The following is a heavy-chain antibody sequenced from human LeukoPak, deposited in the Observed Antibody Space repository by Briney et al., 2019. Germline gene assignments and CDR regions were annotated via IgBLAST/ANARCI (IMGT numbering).Heavy chain of an antibody. D-gene: IGHD1-26*01. CDR3: AREEWELPGD. CDR1: GFTFSSYS. CDR2: ISSSSSYI. Sequence: GGSLRLSCAASGFTFSSYSMNWVRQAPGKGLEWVSSISSSSSYIYYANSVKGRFTISRDNAKNSLYLQMNSLRAEDTAVYYCAREEWELPGDWGQGTLVTVSS. J-gene: IGHJ4*02. V-gene: IGHV3-21*01.